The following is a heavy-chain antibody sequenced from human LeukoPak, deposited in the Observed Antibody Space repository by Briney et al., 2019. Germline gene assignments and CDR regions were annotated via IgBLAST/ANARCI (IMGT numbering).Heavy chain of an antibody. D-gene: IGHD4-17*01. CDR3: ARDGYGDYTFDY. V-gene: IGHV3-48*02. CDR2: ISGSSSTI. Sequence: GGSLRLSCAASGFTFDDYAMYWVRQASGKGLEWVSYISGSSSTIYYADSVRGRFTISRDSAKNSLYLQMNSLRDEDTAVYYCARDGYGDYTFDYWGRGTLVTVSS. CDR1: GFTFDDYA. J-gene: IGHJ4*02.